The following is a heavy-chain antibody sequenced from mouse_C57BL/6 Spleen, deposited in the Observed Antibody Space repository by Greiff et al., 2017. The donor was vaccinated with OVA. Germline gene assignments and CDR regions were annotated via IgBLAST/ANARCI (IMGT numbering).Heavy chain of an antibody. V-gene: IGHV7-3*01. D-gene: IGHD1-1*01. CDR1: GFTFTDYY. Sequence: EVQVVESGGGLVQPGGSLSLSCAASGFTFTDYYMSWVRQPPGKALEWLGFIRNKANGYTTEYSASVKGRFTISRDNSQSILYLQMNALRAEDSATYYCASFYYGSSYWYFDVWGTGTTVTVSS. CDR2: IRNKANGYTT. J-gene: IGHJ1*03. CDR3: ASFYYGSSYWYFDV.